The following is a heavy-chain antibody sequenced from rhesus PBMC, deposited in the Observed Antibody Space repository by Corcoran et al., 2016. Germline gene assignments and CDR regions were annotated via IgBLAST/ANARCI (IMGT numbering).Heavy chain of an antibody. Sequence: QVKLQQWGEGLVKPSETLSLTCAVYGGSISGYYYWSWIRQAPGKGLEWIGNIDGNSASINYSPSLNNRVTISKDTSKNQFSLKLSSVTAADTAVYYCAGDRGEIATVTGYFDYWGQGVLVTVSS. CDR2: IDGNSASI. CDR3: AGDRGEIATVTGYFDY. J-gene: IGHJ4*01. V-gene: IGHV4-73*01. D-gene: IGHD5-36*01. CDR1: GGSISGYYY.